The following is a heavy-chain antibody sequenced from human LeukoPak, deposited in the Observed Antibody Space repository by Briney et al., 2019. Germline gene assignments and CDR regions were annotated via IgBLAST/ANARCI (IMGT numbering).Heavy chain of an antibody. V-gene: IGHV4-38-2*02. CDR3: ARVILEYLRDWGYMDV. Sequence: SETLSLTCTVSGYSISSGYSWGWIRQPPGKGLEWIGSIHHSGRTYYNPSFKSRVTLSVDTSKNQFSLRLSSVTAADTAVYYCARVILEYLRDWGYMDVWGRGTTVTVSS. CDR1: GYSISSGYS. J-gene: IGHJ6*03. D-gene: IGHD2/OR15-2a*01. CDR2: IHHSGRT.